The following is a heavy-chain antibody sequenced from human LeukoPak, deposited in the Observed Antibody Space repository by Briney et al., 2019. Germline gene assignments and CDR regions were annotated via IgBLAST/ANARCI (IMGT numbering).Heavy chain of an antibody. V-gene: IGHV3-30*04. CDR3: ARVVGVYGDYEASRGWFDP. D-gene: IGHD4-17*01. Sequence: GGSLRLSCAASGFTFSSYAMHWVRQAPGKGLEWVAVISYDGSNKYYADSVKGRFTISRDNSKNTLYLQMNSLRAEDTAVYYCARVVGVYGDYEASRGWFDPWGQGTLVTVSS. J-gene: IGHJ5*02. CDR1: GFTFSSYA. CDR2: ISYDGSNK.